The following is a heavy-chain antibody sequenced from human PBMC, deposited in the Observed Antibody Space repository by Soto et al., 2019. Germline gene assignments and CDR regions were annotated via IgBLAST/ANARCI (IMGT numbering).Heavy chain of an antibody. J-gene: IGHJ4*02. CDR2: IWYDGSNK. D-gene: IGHD3-10*01. CDR1: EFTFNSYG. CDR3: AREDYDSGSFDY. V-gene: IGHV3-33*01. Sequence: QVQLVESGGGVVQPGRSLRLSCAASEFTFNSYGMHWVRQAPGKGLEWVAVIWYDGSNKYYADSVKGRFTISRDNSKNTLYRQMNSLRAEDTAVYYCAREDYDSGSFDYWGQGTLVTVS.